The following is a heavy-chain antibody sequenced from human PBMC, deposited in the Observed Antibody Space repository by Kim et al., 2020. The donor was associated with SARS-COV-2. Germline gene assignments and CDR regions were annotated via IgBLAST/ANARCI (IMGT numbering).Heavy chain of an antibody. CDR3: ARGGVTATRSLDY. CDR2: ISGNSIYI. J-gene: IGHJ4*02. D-gene: IGHD4-17*01. CDR1: GFTFGIYT. Sequence: GGSLRISCAASGFTFGIYTMTWIRQAPGKGLELVSYISGNSIYIDYTDSVKGRFIVYRDNAKDALYLQMNSLRVEDTAVYYCARGGVTATRSLDYWGRGTLVTVSS. V-gene: IGHV3-21*01.